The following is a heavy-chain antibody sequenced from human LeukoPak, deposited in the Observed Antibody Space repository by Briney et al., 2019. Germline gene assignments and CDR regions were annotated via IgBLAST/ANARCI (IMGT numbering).Heavy chain of an antibody. J-gene: IGHJ4*02. CDR1: GGSFSGYY. Sequence: SETLSLTCAVYGGSFSGYYWSWIRQPPGKGLEWIGETNHSGSTNYNPSLKSRVTISVDTSKNQFSLKLSSVTAADTAVYYCARTRGVPYGDYLNDYWGQGTLVTVSS. CDR2: TNHSGST. CDR3: ARTRGVPYGDYLNDY. D-gene: IGHD4-17*01. V-gene: IGHV4-34*01.